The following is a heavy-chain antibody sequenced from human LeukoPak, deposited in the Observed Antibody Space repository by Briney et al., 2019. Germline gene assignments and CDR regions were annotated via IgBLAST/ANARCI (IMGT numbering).Heavy chain of an antibody. Sequence: GGSLSPSCAASGFTFTRHWMHWVRQAPGKGLVWVSRMDSDGGYINYADSVRGRFTISRDNAKNSLYLQMASLRAEDTAVYSCARPEANRPPAYWGQGTLVTVSS. CDR1: GFTFTRHW. CDR3: ARPEANRPPAY. D-gene: IGHD1-14*01. J-gene: IGHJ4*02. V-gene: IGHV3-74*01. CDR2: MDSDGGYI.